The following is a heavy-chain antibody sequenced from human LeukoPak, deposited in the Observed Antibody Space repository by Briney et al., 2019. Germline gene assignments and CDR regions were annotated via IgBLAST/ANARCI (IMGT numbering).Heavy chain of an antibody. V-gene: IGHV4-38-2*01. D-gene: IGHD5-12*01. CDR1: GYSISSCYY. CDR2: IYHSGST. J-gene: IGHJ4*02. Sequence: SETLSLTCAVSGYSISSCYYWGWIRQPPGKGLEWIGSIYHSGSTYYNPSLKSRVTISVDTSKNQFSLKLSSVTAADTAVYYCSTSLVATKRFDYWGQGTLVTVSS. CDR3: STSLVATKRFDY.